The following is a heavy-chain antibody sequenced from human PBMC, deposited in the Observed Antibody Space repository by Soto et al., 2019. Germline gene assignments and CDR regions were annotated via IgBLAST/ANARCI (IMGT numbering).Heavy chain of an antibody. Sequence: SETLSLTCTVSGGSISSYYWSWIRQPPWKGLEWIGYIYYSGSTNYNPSLKSRVTISVDTSKNQFSLKLSSVTAADTAVYYCARTSMITFGGVIELEAFDIWGQGTMVTVSS. V-gene: IGHV4-59*01. CDR1: GGSISSYY. J-gene: IGHJ3*02. D-gene: IGHD3-16*02. CDR3: ARTSMITFGGVIELEAFDI. CDR2: IYYSGST.